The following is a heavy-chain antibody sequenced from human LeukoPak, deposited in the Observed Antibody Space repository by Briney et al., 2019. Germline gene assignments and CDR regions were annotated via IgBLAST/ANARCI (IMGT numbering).Heavy chain of an antibody. CDR3: AKDVYGDYGGLVY. CDR1: GFTFSSYA. V-gene: IGHV3-23*01. Sequence: GGSLRLSCAASGFTFSSYAMSWVRQAPGKGLEWVSSISNSGGSTYYADSVKGRFTISRDNSKNTLYLQMNSLRAEDTAVYYCAKDVYGDYGGLVYWGQGTLVTVSS. J-gene: IGHJ4*02. D-gene: IGHD4-17*01. CDR2: ISNSGGST.